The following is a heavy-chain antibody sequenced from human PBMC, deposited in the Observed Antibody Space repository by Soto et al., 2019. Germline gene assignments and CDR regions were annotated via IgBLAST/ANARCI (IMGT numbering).Heavy chain of an antibody. V-gene: IGHV6-1*01. D-gene: IGHD2-2*01. CDR1: GDSVSSNSAA. Sequence: PSQTLSLTCAISGDSVSSNSAAWNWIRQSPSRGLEWLGRTYYRSKWYNDYAVSVKSRITINPDTSKNQFSLQLNSVTPEDTAVYYCARGTDIVVVPAAAYNWFDPWGQGTLVTVSS. CDR2: TYYRSKWYN. CDR3: ARGTDIVVVPAAAYNWFDP. J-gene: IGHJ5*02.